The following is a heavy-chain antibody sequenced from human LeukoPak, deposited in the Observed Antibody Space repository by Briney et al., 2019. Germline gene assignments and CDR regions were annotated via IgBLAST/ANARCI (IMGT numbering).Heavy chain of an antibody. V-gene: IGHV3-30*18. J-gene: IGHJ4*02. CDR1: GFTFSSYG. D-gene: IGHD2-2*01. CDR2: ISYDGSNK. Sequence: GGSLRLSCAASGFTFSSYGMHWVRQAPGKGLEWVAVISYDGSNKYYADSVKGRFTISRDNSKNTLYLQMNSLRAEDTAVYYCAKYRTYCSSTSCPSDSWGQGTLVTVSS. CDR3: AKYRTYCSSTSCPSDS.